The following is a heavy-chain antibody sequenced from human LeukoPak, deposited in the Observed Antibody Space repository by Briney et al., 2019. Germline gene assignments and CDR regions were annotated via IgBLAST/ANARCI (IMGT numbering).Heavy chain of an antibody. CDR2: IKQDGSEK. J-gene: IGHJ4*02. CDR1: GFTFSSYW. D-gene: IGHD1-26*01. Sequence: TGGSLRLSCAASGFTFSSYWMSWVRQAPGKGLEWVANIKQDGSEKYYVDSVKGRFTISRDNAKNSLYLQMNSLRAEDTAVYYCARDRGSQWEPLTFDYWGQGTLVTVSS. CDR3: ARDRGSQWEPLTFDY. V-gene: IGHV3-7*01.